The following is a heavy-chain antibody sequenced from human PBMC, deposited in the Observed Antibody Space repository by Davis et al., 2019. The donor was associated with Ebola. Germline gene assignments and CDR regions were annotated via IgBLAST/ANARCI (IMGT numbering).Heavy chain of an antibody. Sequence: ASVKVSCKASGYTFTSYYMHWVRQAPGQGLEWMGIINPSGGSTSYAQKFQGRVTMTRDTSTSTVYMELSSLRSEDTAVYYCARGIAARSGYYYYGMDVWGQGTTVTVSS. CDR3: ARGIAARSGYYYYGMDV. CDR2: INPSGGST. D-gene: IGHD6-6*01. V-gene: IGHV1-46*01. CDR1: GYTFTSYY. J-gene: IGHJ6*02.